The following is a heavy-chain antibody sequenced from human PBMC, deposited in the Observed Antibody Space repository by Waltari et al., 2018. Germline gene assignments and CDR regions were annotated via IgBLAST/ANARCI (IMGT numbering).Heavy chain of an antibody. Sequence: QVQLQQWGAGLLKPSETLSLICAVYGGPFSGYYWSWIRHPPGEGLEWIGEINQSGSTNYTPSLKSRVTISVDTPRKQFSRKLSSGTAADTAVYYCARSARFLEWLSPRGYFDYWGQGTLVTVSS. V-gene: IGHV4-34*01. D-gene: IGHD3-3*01. CDR1: GGPFSGYY. CDR3: ARSARFLEWLSPRGYFDY. CDR2: INQSGST. J-gene: IGHJ4*02.